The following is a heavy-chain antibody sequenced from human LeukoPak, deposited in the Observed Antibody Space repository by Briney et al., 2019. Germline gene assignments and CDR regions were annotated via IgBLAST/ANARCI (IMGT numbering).Heavy chain of an antibody. J-gene: IGHJ4*02. CDR2: ILNSGTTT. V-gene: IGHV3-48*03. Sequence: PGGSLRLACAASGFTFSSYEMNWVRQAPGKGLEWVSYILNSGTTTYYADSVKGRFTISRDNAKNSLYLQMNSLRAEDTGVYYCARDPPGYWGQGILVTVSS. CDR3: ARDPPGY. CDR1: GFTFSSYE.